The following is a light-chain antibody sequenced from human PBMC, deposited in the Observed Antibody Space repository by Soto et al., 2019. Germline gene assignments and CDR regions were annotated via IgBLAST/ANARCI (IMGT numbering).Light chain of an antibody. CDR2: GAS. Sequence: DIQMTQSPPSLSASVGDRVTITCRASQDGSNDLGRFQQKPGKAPKRLIFGASNLESGVPSRFSGTGSGTEFILTITNLQPEDFATYYCLQHTYIWSFGQGTKVDI. J-gene: IGKJ1*01. CDR3: LQHTYIWS. CDR1: QDGSND. V-gene: IGKV1-17*02.